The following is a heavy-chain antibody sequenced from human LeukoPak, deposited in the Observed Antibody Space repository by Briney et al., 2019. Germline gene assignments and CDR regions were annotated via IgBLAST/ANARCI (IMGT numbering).Heavy chain of an antibody. CDR3: ARGSSSSWYWFDP. J-gene: IGHJ5*02. CDR1: GFTFSSYE. V-gene: IGHV3-48*03. Sequence: PGGSLRLSCAASGFTFSSYEMNWVRQAPGKGLEWVSYISSSGSTIYYADSVKGRFTISGDNAKNSLYLQMNSLRAEDTAVYYCARGSSSSWYWFDPWGQGTLVTVSS. CDR2: ISSSGSTI. D-gene: IGHD6-13*01.